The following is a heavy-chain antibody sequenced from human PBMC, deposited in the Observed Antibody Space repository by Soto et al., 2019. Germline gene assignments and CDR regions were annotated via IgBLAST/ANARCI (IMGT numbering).Heavy chain of an antibody. V-gene: IGHV3-11*01. J-gene: IGHJ4*02. CDR2: ISPSSGTI. CDR1: GFTFTDYY. CDR3: ARDNWNYDY. D-gene: IGHD1-7*01. Sequence: GGSLRLSCAASGFTFTDYYMSWIRQAPGKGLEWVSYISPSSGTIYYADSVKGRFTISRDNAKNSLFLQMNALRAEDAAVYYCARDNWNYDYWGQGTLVTVSS.